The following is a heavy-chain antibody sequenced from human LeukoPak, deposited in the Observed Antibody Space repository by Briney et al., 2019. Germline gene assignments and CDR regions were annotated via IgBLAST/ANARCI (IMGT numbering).Heavy chain of an antibody. J-gene: IGHJ3*02. V-gene: IGHV4-4*02. D-gene: IGHD2-15*01. Sequence: SETLSLTCAVSGGSISSSNWWSWVRQPPGKGLEWIGEIYHSGSTNYNPSLKSRVTISVDKSENQFSLKLSSVTAADTAVYYCARGVGYCSGGSCFDAFDIWGQGTMVTVSS. CDR3: ARGVGYCSGGSCFDAFDI. CDR1: GGSISSSNW. CDR2: IYHSGST.